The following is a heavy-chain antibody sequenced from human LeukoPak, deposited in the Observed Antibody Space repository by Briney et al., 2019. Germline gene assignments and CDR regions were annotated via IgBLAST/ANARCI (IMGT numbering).Heavy chain of an antibody. CDR3: VRYCSSTSCDRGGFDP. V-gene: IGHV4-34*01. Sequence: PSETLSLTCAVYGGSFSGYYWSWIRQPPGKGLEWIGEINHSGSTNYNPSLKSRVTISVDTSKNQFSLKLSSVTAADTAVYYCVRYCSSTSCDRGGFDPWGQGTLATVSS. D-gene: IGHD2-2*01. CDR2: INHSGST. CDR1: GGSFSGYY. J-gene: IGHJ5*02.